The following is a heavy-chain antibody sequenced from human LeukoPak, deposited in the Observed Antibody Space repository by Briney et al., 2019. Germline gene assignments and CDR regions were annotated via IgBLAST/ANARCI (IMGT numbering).Heavy chain of an antibody. CDR1: GFTFTTSW. V-gene: IGHV3-74*01. D-gene: IGHD6-13*01. J-gene: IGHJ4*02. CDR3: AKDSSSWSFDY. Sequence: GSLRLSCAASGFTFTTSWMHWFRPAPGKGLVWVSRIESDGTSTTYADSVKGRFPISRGNSKNTLYLQMNRLRAEDTAVYYCAKDSSSWSFDYWGQGTLVTVSS. CDR2: IESDGTST.